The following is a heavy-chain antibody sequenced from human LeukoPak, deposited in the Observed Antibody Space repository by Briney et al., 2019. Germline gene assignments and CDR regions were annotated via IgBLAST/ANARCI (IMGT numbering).Heavy chain of an antibody. CDR1: GYTFTSYD. CDR3: ARENYGSRYYFDY. V-gene: IGHV1-8*01. CDR2: MNPNSGNT. Sequence: ASVKVSCKASGYTFTSYDINWVRHATGQGLEWMGWMNPNSGNTGYAQKFQGRVTMTRNTSISTAYMELSSLRSEDTAVYYCARENYGSRYYFDYWGQGTLVTVSS. D-gene: IGHD4-17*01. J-gene: IGHJ4*02.